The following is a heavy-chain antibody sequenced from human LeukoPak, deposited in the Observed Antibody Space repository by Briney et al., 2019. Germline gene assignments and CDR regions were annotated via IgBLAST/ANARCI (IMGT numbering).Heavy chain of an antibody. CDR3: AKDRSEHSGSYYVVDY. CDR2: ISGSGGST. CDR1: GFTFSSYG. V-gene: IGHV3-23*01. Sequence: GGSLRLSCAASGFTFSSYGMSWVRQAPGKGLEWVSAISGSGGSTYYADSVKGRFTISRDNSKNTLYLQMNSLRAEDTAVYYCAKDRSEHSGSYYVVDYWGQGTLVTVSS. J-gene: IGHJ4*02. D-gene: IGHD1-26*01.